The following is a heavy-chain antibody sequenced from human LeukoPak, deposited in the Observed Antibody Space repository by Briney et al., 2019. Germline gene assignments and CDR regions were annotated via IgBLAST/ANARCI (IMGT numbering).Heavy chain of an antibody. D-gene: IGHD6-19*01. CDR3: AKDLSIAVAGTNVDY. CDR2: ISGSGDST. V-gene: IGHV3-23*01. CDR1: GFTFSSYG. Sequence: GGALRLSCVASGFTFSSYGMSWVRQAPGKGLEWASAISGSGDSTYYADSVKGRFAISRDNSKNTLYLQMNSLRAEDTAVYYCAKDLSIAVAGTNVDYWGQGTLVTVSS. J-gene: IGHJ4*02.